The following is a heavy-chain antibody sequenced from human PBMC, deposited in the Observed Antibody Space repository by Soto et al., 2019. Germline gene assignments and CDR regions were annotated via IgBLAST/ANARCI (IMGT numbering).Heavy chain of an antibody. Sequence: SETLSLTCNVSGGFISNGDYHWSWIRQPPGKGLEWIGYTYPSGSTYYNASLRSRVTISIDASKNQFSLKLNSVTAADTAVYYCAREGGYDSPHGCWGQGTLVTVSS. V-gene: IGHV4-30-4*01. CDR2: TYPSGST. CDR3: AREGGYDSPHGC. J-gene: IGHJ4*02. D-gene: IGHD5-12*01. CDR1: GGFISNGDYH.